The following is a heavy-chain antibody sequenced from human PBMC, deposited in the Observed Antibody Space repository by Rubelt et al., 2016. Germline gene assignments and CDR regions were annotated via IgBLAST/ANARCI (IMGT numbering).Heavy chain of an antibody. V-gene: IGHV3-33*01. Sequence: QVQLVESGGGVVQPGRSLRLSCAASGFTFSSYGMHWVRQAPGKGLEWVAVIWYDGSNKYYADSVKGRFTISRDNSKNTLYPQMNSLRAEDTAVYYCARDRAGSSSWYPVFGAFDIWGQGTMVTVSS. J-gene: IGHJ3*02. CDR1: GFTFSSYG. CDR2: IWYDGSNK. D-gene: IGHD6-13*01. CDR3: ARDRAGSSSWYPVFGAFDI.